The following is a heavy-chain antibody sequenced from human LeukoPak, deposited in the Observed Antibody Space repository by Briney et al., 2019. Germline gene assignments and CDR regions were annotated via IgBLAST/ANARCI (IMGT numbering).Heavy chain of an antibody. J-gene: IGHJ4*02. CDR2: IHHEGST. V-gene: IGHV4/OR15-8*01. CDR1: GGSIRSGIR. CDR3: TAQGGWYIDY. Sequence: PSETLSLTCGVSGGSIRSGIRWSWVRQPPGKGLEWIGEIHHEGSTKYSPSLKSRVTISVDKSKNQFSLKLNSVTAADTAVYYCTAQGGWYIDYWGQGTLVTVSS. D-gene: IGHD6-19*01.